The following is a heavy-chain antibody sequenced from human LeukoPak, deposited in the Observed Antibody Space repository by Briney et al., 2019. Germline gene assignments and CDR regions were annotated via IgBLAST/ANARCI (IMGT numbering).Heavy chain of an antibody. CDR3: ARQPYYYDRLVAFDI. D-gene: IGHD3-22*01. V-gene: IGHV1-46*01. CDR2: INPSGGST. J-gene: IGHJ3*02. CDR1: GYTFTSYY. Sequence: GASVKVSCKASGYTFTSYYMHWVRQAPGQGLEWMGIINPSGGSTSYAQKFQGRVTMTRDTSTSTVYMELSSLRSENTAVYYCARQPYYYDRLVAFDIWGQGTMVTVSS.